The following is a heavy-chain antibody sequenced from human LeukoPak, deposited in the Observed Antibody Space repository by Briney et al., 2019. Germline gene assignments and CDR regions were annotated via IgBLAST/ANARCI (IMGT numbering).Heavy chain of an antibody. CDR3: AKGSMVGVLCCFDY. CDR1: GFSFHNFG. J-gene: IGHJ4*02. Sequence: GGSLRLSCAASGFSFHNFGMSWVRQAPGKGLEWVSTISGSGDTTYYADSVKGRFTISKDNSKNTLYLQLNSLRVEDTAVYYCAKGSMVGVLCCFDYWGQGTLVTVSS. D-gene: IGHD3-10*01. CDR2: ISGSGDTT. V-gene: IGHV3-23*01.